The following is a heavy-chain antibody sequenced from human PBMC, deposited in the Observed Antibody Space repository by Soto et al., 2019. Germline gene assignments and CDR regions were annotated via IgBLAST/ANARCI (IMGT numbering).Heavy chain of an antibody. CDR3: ARVCTVTTDEYYFDY. V-gene: IGHV4-30-4*02. CDR2: IYSSGST. Sequence: PSDTLSHTCTVSGGSSSSGDYYWRWIRQPPGKGLEWIGYIYSSGSTYYNPSLKSRVTISVDTSKNQFSLKLSSVTAADTAVYYCARVCTVTTDEYYFDYWGQGTLVTVSS. J-gene: IGHJ4*02. D-gene: IGHD4-17*01. CDR1: GGSSSSGDYY.